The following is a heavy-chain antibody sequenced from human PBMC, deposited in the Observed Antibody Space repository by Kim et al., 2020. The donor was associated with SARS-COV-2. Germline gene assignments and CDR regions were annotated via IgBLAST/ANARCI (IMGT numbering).Heavy chain of an antibody. D-gene: IGHD3-22*01. V-gene: IGHV1-69*04. Sequence: SVKVSCKASGGTSSRYAIIWVRQAPGQGPEFMGRIIPVIDIANYAQKFQDRVTITADTSTNTAYMELRSLTSEDTAVYYCARGEGHFYDTSGYDFWGQG. CDR2: IIPVIDIA. CDR3: ARGEGHFYDTSGYDF. J-gene: IGHJ4*02. CDR1: GGTSSRYA.